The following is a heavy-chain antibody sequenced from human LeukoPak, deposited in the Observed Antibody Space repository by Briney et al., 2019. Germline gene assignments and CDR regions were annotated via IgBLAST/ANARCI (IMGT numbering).Heavy chain of an antibody. V-gene: IGHV4-59*01. J-gene: IGHJ6*03. CDR3: ARERINGYYYYMDV. Sequence: SETLSLTCTLSGGSISSYHWSWIRQPPGKGLEWIGYIYYSGSTNYNPSLKSRVTISVDTSKNQFSLKLSSVTAADTAVYYCARERINGYYYYMDVWGKGTTVTVSS. CDR1: GGSISSYH. D-gene: IGHD2-8*01. CDR2: IYYSGST.